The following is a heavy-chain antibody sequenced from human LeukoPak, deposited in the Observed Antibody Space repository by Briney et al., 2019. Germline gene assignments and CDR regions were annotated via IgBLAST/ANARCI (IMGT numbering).Heavy chain of an antibody. V-gene: IGHV4-39*01. CDR1: GGSISSSSYY. J-gene: IGHJ4*02. Sequence: PSETLSLXCTVSGGSISSSSYYWGWIRQPPGKGLEWVGSIYYSGITYYNPSLKSRVTISVDTSKNQFSLKLSSVTAADTAVYYCARHLVGAGYFDYWGQGTLVTISS. CDR2: IYYSGIT. CDR3: ARHLVGAGYFDY. D-gene: IGHD2-15*01.